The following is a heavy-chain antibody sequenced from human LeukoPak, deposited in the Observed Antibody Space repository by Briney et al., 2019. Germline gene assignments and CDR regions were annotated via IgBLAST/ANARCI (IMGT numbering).Heavy chain of an antibody. CDR3: ASSDFWSGYYIDY. CDR1: GGSISSGSYY. Sequence: SETLSLTCTVSGGSISSGSYYWSWIRQPAGKGLERIGRIYTSGSTNYNPSLKSRVTISVDTSKNQFSLKLSSVTAADTAVYYCASSDFWSGYYIDYWGQGTLVTVSS. V-gene: IGHV4-61*02. CDR2: IYTSGST. D-gene: IGHD3-3*01. J-gene: IGHJ4*02.